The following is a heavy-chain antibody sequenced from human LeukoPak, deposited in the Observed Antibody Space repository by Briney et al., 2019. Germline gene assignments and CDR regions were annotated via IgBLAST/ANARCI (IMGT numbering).Heavy chain of an antibody. CDR3: ATIPPYYYDSSGHPMGYYFDY. CDR1: GYTFTGYY. CDR2: INPNSGGT. J-gene: IGHJ4*02. Sequence: ASVKVSCKASGYTFTGYYMHWVRQAPGQGLEWMGWINPNSGGTNYAQKFQGRVTMTRDTSISTAYMELSRLRSEDTAVYYCATIPPYYYDSSGHPMGYYFDYWGQGTLVTVSS. V-gene: IGHV1-2*02. D-gene: IGHD3-22*01.